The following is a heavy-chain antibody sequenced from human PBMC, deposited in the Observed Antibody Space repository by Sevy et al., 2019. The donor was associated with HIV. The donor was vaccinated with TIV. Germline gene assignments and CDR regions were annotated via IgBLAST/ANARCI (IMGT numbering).Heavy chain of an antibody. D-gene: IGHD3-22*01. V-gene: IGHV3-33*08. Sequence: GGSLRLSCAASGFTFSNYGIHWVRQAPGKGLEWVAVVWYDGSNKYYAESVEGRFTISRDNSKNTSSLQMNSLRVEDTALYYCASDGTDSSGYLEALEIWGQGTMVTVSS. CDR3: ASDGTDSSGYLEALEI. CDR2: VWYDGSNK. CDR1: GFTFSNYG. J-gene: IGHJ3*02.